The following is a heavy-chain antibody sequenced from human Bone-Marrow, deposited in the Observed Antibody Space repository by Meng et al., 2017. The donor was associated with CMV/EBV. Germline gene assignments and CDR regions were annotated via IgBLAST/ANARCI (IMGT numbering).Heavy chain of an antibody. V-gene: IGHV1-8*01. D-gene: IGHD6-6*01. CDR2: MNPNSGNT. CDR3: ARGKTGIAARPFLIWVF. Sequence: ASVKVSCKASGYTFTSYDINWVRQATGQGLEWMGWMNPNSGNTGYAQKFQGRVTMTSNTSISTAYMELSSLRSEDTAVYYCARGKTGIAARPFLIWVFWGQGTLVTVSS. CDR1: GYTFTSYD. J-gene: IGHJ4*02.